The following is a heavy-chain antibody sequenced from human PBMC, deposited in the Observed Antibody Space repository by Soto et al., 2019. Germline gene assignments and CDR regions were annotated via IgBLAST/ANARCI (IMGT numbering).Heavy chain of an antibody. CDR2: INHSGNT. D-gene: IGHD2-15*01. CDR1: GGSFSGYY. Sequence: ASETLSLTCAVYGGSFSGYYWSWVRQPPGKGLEWIGEINHSGNTNYTPSLKSRVTISVDTSKTQFSLMLSSVTAADTAVYYCSRGMPRIVVVVAATMNFDYWGQGTLVTVSS. J-gene: IGHJ4*02. V-gene: IGHV4-34*01. CDR3: SRGMPRIVVVVAATMNFDY.